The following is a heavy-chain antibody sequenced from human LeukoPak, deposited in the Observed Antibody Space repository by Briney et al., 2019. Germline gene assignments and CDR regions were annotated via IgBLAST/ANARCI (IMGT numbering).Heavy chain of an antibody. CDR3: AKDGGYDILTGNTNYGMDV. D-gene: IGHD3-9*01. CDR2: SGSI. J-gene: IGHJ6*02. Sequence: SGSIGYADSVKGRFTISRDNAKNSLYLHMNSLRAEDTALYYCAKDGGYDILTGNTNYGMDVWGQGTTVTVSS. V-gene: IGHV3-9*01.